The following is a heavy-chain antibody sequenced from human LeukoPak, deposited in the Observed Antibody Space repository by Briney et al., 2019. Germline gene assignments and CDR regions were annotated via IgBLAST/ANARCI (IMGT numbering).Heavy chain of an antibody. CDR2: INHSGST. J-gene: IGHJ5*02. V-gene: IGHV4-34*01. D-gene: IGHD2-2*01. CDR1: GGSFSGYY. Sequence: SETLSLTCAVYGGSFSGYYWSWIRQPPGKGLEWIGEINHSGSTNYNPSLKSRVTISVDTSKNQFSLKLSSVTAADTAVYCCARGSVVPAATTGFDPWGQGTLVTVSS. CDR3: ARGSVVPAATTGFDP.